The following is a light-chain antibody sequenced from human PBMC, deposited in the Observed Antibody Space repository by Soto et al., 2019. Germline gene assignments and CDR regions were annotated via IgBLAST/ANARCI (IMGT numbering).Light chain of an antibody. CDR2: AAS. J-gene: IGKJ1*01. CDR1: ETVSIY. V-gene: IGKV1-8*01. Sequence: AIRMTQSPSSLTASTGDTATITCRASETVSIYLAWYQQKPGEAPKLLIYAASTLQSGVPSRFSGSGSGTDFTLTISSLQSEDFATYYCQHYYGYTWTFGQGTKVDIK. CDR3: QHYYGYTWT.